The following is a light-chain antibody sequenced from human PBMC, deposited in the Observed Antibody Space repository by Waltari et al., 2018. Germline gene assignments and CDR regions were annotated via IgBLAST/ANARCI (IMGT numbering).Light chain of an antibody. CDR3: QQYYSGRT. Sequence: DIVMTQSPDSLAVSLGERATINCKSSQSVLFSSSNKNYLAWYQQKPGQPPKLLIYWSSTRESGVPDRLSGSGSGRDFTLTISSRQAEDVAVYYCQQYYSGRTFGQGTKVEIK. J-gene: IGKJ1*01. CDR1: QSVLFSSSNKNY. CDR2: WSS. V-gene: IGKV4-1*01.